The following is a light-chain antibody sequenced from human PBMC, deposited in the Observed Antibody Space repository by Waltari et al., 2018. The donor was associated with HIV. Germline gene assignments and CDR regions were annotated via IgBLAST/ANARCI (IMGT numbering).Light chain of an antibody. J-gene: IGLJ3*02. Sequence: NFMLTQPHSVSESPGTTVTISCTRSSGSIASNFVQWYQQRPGSYPTTVIYESHHRPSGVPDRFSGSIDRSSNSASLTISGLKTEDEADYYCQSYDTNRQWVFGGGTKLTVL. CDR2: ESH. V-gene: IGLV6-57*01. CDR1: SGSIASNF. CDR3: QSYDTNRQWV.